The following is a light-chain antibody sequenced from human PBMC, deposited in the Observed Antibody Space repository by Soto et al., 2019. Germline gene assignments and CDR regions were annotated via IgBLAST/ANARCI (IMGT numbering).Light chain of an antibody. CDR1: QVIGNN. Sequence: DIQMTQSPSSLSPSVGDRVTLTCRASQVIGNNLGWYQQKPGKAPKRLIYAAYTLEGGVPSRFSGSGSATEFTLTISSLQPEDFATYYCLQHHTYPFTFGQGTKLEI. CDR2: AAY. J-gene: IGKJ2*01. CDR3: LQHHTYPFT. V-gene: IGKV1-17*01.